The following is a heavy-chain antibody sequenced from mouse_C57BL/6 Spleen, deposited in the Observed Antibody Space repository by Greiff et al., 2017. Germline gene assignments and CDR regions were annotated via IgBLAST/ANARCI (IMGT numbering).Heavy chain of an antibody. CDR1: GYTFTDYY. CDR3: AGEDAWFAY. J-gene: IGHJ3*01. Sequence: QVQLQQSGAELVRPGASVKLSCKASGYTFTDYYINWVKHRPGPGLGWNARVYPGCGNTYYNEKFKGKATLSAEKSSRTTYMQLSRLTSEDSAVYFCAGEDAWFAYWGQGTLVTVSA. V-gene: IGHV1-76*01. CDR2: VYPGCGNT.